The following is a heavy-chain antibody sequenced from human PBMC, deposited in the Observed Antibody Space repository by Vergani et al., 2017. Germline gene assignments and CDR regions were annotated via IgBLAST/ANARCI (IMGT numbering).Heavy chain of an antibody. J-gene: IGHJ4*02. CDR3: ARAEYYDCWSGYYMRAETIRAFDY. CDR1: GFTFSDYY. V-gene: IGHV3-11*01. Sequence: QVQLVESGGGLVKPGGSLRLSCAASGFTFSDYYMSWIRQAPGTGLEWVSYISSSGSTIYYADSVKGRFTISRDNAKNSLYLQMNSLRAEETAVYYCARAEYYDCWSGYYMRAETIRAFDYWGQGTLVTVSS. D-gene: IGHD3-3*01. CDR2: ISSSGSTI.